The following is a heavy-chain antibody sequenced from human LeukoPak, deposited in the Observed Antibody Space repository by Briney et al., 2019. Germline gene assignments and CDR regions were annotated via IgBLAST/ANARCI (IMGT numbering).Heavy chain of an antibody. V-gene: IGHV4-59*08. J-gene: IGHJ4*02. CDR3: ARLGSGWYSIFDY. D-gene: IGHD6-19*01. CDR2: IYYSGST. CDR1: GGPISSYY. Sequence: PSETLSLTCTVSGGPISSYYWSWIRQPPGKGLEWIGYIYYSGSTNYNPSHKSRVTISVDTSKNQFSLKLSSVTAADTAVYYCARLGSGWYSIFDYWGQGTLVTVSS.